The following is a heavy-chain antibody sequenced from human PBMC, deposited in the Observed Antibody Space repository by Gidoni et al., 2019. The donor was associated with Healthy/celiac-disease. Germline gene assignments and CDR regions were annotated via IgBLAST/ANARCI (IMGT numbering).Heavy chain of an antibody. CDR2: INTNTGNP. Sequence: QVQLVQSGSEFKKPGASVTVSCKASGYTFTSSAMNWVRQAPGQGLEWMGWINTNTGNPTYAQGFTGRFVFSLDTSVSTAYLQICSLKAEDTAVYYCAREGSSSWYYYYYGMDVWGQGTTVTVSS. D-gene: IGHD6-13*01. CDR3: AREGSSSWYYYYYGMDV. V-gene: IGHV7-4-1*01. CDR1: GYTFTSSA. J-gene: IGHJ6*02.